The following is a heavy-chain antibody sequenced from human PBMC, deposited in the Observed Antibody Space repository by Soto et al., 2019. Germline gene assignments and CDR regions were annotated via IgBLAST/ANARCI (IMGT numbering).Heavy chain of an antibody. Sequence: QVQLQQWGAGLLKPSETLSFTCAVFDGSFNDYYWSWIRQPPGQGLQWIGEINHRGRTNYNPSLKRRVTISVDASKSHFSLKWTSVTAADTAVYYCARQSTYYYYAMDVWGQGTTVTVSS. CDR2: INHRGRT. J-gene: IGHJ6*02. CDR1: DGSFNDYY. CDR3: ARQSTYYYYAMDV. V-gene: IGHV4-34*02.